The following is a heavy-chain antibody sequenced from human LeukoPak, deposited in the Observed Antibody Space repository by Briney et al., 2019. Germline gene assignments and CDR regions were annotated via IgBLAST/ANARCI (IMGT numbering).Heavy chain of an antibody. Sequence: TSETLSLTCTASGGSINYYYWMWIRQPPGKGLEWIGYIYYSGGTHYNPSLKSRVTMLVDTSKNQFSLKLTAVTAADTAVYYCARETAGAGHFDYWGQGSLVTVSS. CDR2: IYYSGGT. CDR1: GGSINYYY. V-gene: IGHV4-59*01. CDR3: ARETAGAGHFDY. D-gene: IGHD2-21*02. J-gene: IGHJ4*02.